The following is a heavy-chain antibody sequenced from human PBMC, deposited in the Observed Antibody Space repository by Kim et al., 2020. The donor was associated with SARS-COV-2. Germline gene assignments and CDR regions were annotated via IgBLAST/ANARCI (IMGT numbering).Heavy chain of an antibody. Sequence: GGSLRLSCTASGFIFSSYTMNWVRQAPGKGLEWVSLVTSSSYYIKYADSVKGRFTISRDNARTALYPEMNSLRAEDTAVDYCARDALELSYYYGMDVRG. J-gene: IGHJ6*02. D-gene: IGHD1-7*01. CDR2: VTSSSYYI. CDR1: GFIFSSYT. CDR3: ARDALELSYYYGMDV. V-gene: IGHV3-21*06.